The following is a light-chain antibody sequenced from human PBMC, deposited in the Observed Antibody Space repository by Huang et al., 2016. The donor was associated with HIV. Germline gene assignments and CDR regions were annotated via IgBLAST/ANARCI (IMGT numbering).Light chain of an antibody. CDR3: QQYDGYPWT. J-gene: IGKJ1*01. Sequence: IQMTQSPSTLSASVGDRVTITCRANQSFTTWLDWYQQKPGKAPKLLIYDVSSLESGVPSRFSGSGSGPGFTLTISSLQPDDFAAYYCQQYDGYPWTFGQGTKVEIK. V-gene: IGKV1-5*01. CDR2: DVS. CDR1: QSFTTW.